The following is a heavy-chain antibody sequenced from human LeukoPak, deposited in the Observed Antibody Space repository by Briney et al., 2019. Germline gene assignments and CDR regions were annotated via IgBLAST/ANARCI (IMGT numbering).Heavy chain of an antibody. J-gene: IGHJ5*02. Sequence: GGSLRLSCTASGFIFGDYAVSWVRQAPGKGLEWVGFIRSKGSEYAASVKGRFTISRDDSKSIAYLQMNSLKTEDTAVYYCTRVYGSGRYYSWFDPWGQGTLVTVSS. V-gene: IGHV3-49*04. CDR3: TRVYGSGRYYSWFDP. CDR2: IRSKGS. CDR1: GFIFGDYA. D-gene: IGHD1-26*01.